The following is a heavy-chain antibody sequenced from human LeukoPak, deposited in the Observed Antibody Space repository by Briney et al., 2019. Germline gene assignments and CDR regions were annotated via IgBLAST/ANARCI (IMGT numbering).Heavy chain of an antibody. CDR2: FDPEDGET. CDR1: GYTLTELS. V-gene: IGHV1-24*01. D-gene: IGHD6-13*01. J-gene: IGHJ4*02. Sequence: ASVKVSCKVSGYTLTELSMHWVRQAPGKGLGWMGGFDPEDGETIYAQKFQGRVTMTEDTSTDTAYMELSSLRSEDTAVYYCAAATIAAAGIDYWGQGTLVTVSS. CDR3: AAATIAAAGIDY.